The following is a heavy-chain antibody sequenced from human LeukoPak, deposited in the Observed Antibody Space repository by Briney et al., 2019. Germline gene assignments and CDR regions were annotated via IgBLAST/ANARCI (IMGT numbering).Heavy chain of an antibody. CDR3: AREIVIPPYYYGSGSTPSENWFDP. J-gene: IGHJ5*02. V-gene: IGHV4-59*01. Sequence: PSETLSLTCTVSGGSISSYYWSWIRQPPGKGLEWIGYIYYSGSTNYNPSLKSRVTISVDTSKNQFSLKLSSVTAADTAVYYCAREIVIPPYYYGSGSTPSENWFDPWGQGTLVTVSS. D-gene: IGHD3-10*01. CDR1: GGSISSYY. CDR2: IYYSGST.